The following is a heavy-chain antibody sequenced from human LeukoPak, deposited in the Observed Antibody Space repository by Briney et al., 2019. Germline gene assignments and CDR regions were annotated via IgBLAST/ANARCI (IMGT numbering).Heavy chain of an antibody. J-gene: IGHJ4*02. CDR2: IIPIFGTA. CDR1: GGTFSSYA. Sequence: VASVKVSCKASGGTFSSYAISWVRQAPGQGLEWMGGIIPIFGTANYAQKFQGRVTITADESTSTAYMELSHLRSGDTAVYYCARNTGYSSSWYADNWGQGTLVTVSS. CDR3: ARNTGYSSSWYADN. V-gene: IGHV1-69*13. D-gene: IGHD6-13*01.